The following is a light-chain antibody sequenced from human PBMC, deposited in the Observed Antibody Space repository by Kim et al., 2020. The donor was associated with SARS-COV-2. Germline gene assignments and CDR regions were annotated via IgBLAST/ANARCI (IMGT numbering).Light chain of an antibody. CDR2: GKN. V-gene: IGLV3-19*01. CDR3: NSRDKNKNVL. J-gene: IGLJ2*01. CDR1: SLRSYY. Sequence: SSELTQDPAVSVALGQTVRITCQGDSLRSYYATWYQQKPGQAPIVVIYGKNNRHSGIPDRFSGSSSGNTASLTITGTQAGDEADYYCNSRDKNKNVLFGG.